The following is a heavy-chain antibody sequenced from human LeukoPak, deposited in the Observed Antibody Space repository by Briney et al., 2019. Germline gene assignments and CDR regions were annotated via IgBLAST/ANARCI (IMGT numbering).Heavy chain of an antibody. D-gene: IGHD6-13*01. CDR3: AKIIERGIAAAGNFDY. Sequence: GGSLRLSCAASGFTFSSYAMSWVRQAPGKGLEWVSAISGSGGSTYYADSVKGRFTIPRDNSKNTLYLQMNSLRAEDTAVYYCAKIIERGIAAAGNFDYWGQGTPVTVSS. V-gene: IGHV3-23*01. J-gene: IGHJ4*02. CDR2: ISGSGGST. CDR1: GFTFSSYA.